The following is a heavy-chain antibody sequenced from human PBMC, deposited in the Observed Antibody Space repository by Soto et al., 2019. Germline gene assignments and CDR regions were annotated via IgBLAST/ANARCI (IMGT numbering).Heavy chain of an antibody. Sequence: QVQLVESGGGVVQPGRSLRLSCAVSGFTFSAFGMHWVRQAPGKGLEWVALIWYHGGNEEYADSVKGRFSISRDNSKNTLYLQMDSLRAEDTDVYYCARRGCVKGVCYNSYDMWGQGTMVTVSS. CDR1: GFTFSAFG. V-gene: IGHV3-33*03. CDR3: ARRGCVKGVCYNSYDM. J-gene: IGHJ3*02. CDR2: IWYHGGNE. D-gene: IGHD2-8*01.